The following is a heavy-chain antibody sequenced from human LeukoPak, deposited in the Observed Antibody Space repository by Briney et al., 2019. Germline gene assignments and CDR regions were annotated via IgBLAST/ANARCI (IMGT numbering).Heavy chain of an antibody. CDR3: ARGYCSSRRCSSGIFDY. Sequence: GGSLRLSCAASGFTVSSNYMNWVRQAPGKGLEWVSVIYSGGSAYYADSVKGRFTISRDNSKNTLYLEMNNLSADDTAVYYCARGYCSSRRCSSGIFDYWGQGALVTVSS. CDR1: GFTVSSNY. D-gene: IGHD2-2*01. V-gene: IGHV3-66*01. J-gene: IGHJ4*02. CDR2: IYSGGSA.